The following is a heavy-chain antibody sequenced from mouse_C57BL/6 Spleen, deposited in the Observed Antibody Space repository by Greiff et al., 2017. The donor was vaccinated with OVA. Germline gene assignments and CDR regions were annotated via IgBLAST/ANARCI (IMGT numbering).Heavy chain of an antibody. Sequence: EVQLVESGGGLVKPGGSLKLSCAASGFTFSSYAMSWVRQTPEKRLEWVATISDGGSYTYYPDNVKGRFTISRDNAKNNLYLQMSHLKSEDTAMYYCARDSPYGNLAMDYWGQGTSVTVSS. CDR3: ARDSPYGNLAMDY. CDR1: GFTFSSYA. J-gene: IGHJ4*01. CDR2: ISDGGSYT. D-gene: IGHD2-1*01. V-gene: IGHV5-4*01.